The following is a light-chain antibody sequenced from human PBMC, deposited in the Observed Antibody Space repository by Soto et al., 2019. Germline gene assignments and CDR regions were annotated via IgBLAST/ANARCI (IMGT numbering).Light chain of an antibody. J-gene: IGKJ1*01. CDR1: QSISSY. V-gene: IGKV1-39*01. CDR2: AAS. CDR3: QQSYSTLWP. Sequence: DIQMTQSPSSLSASVGDRVTITCRASQSISSYLNWYQQKPGKAPKLLIYAASSLQSGVPSRFSGSGSGTDFTLTISSLQPEDFATYYCQQSYSTLWPFGQGTKVAIK.